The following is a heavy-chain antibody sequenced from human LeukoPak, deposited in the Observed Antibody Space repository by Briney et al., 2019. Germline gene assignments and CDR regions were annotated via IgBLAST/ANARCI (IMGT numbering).Heavy chain of an antibody. CDR3: ARDLSPATGFVRGGALDI. CDR1: GFTFSDYC. D-gene: IGHD5-24*01. V-gene: IGHV3-11*06. CDR2: ISSSSSYT. Sequence: PGGSLRLSCAASGFTFSDYCMSWIRQAPGKGLEWVSYISSSSSYTNYADSVKGRFTISRDNAKNSLYLQMNSLRAEDTAVYYCARDLSPATGFVRGGALDIWGQGTMVTVSS. J-gene: IGHJ3*02.